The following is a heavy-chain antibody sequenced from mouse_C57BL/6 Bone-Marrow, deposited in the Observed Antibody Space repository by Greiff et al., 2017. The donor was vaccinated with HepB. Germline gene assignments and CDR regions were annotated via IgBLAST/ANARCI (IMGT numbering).Heavy chain of an antibody. CDR3: ARLGRGSWFAY. CDR2: INSDGGST. D-gene: IGHD4-1*01. J-gene: IGHJ3*01. Sequence: EVKVIESGGGLVQPGESLKLSCESNEYEFPSHDMSWVRKTPEKRLELVAAINSDGGSTYYPDTMERRFIISRDNTKKTLYLQMSSLRSEDTALYYCARLGRGSWFAYWGQGTLVTVSA. CDR1: EYEFPSHD. V-gene: IGHV5-2*01.